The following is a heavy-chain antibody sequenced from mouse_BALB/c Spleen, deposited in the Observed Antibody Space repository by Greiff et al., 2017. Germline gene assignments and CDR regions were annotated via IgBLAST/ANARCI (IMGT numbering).Heavy chain of an antibody. CDR1: GFNIKDTY. D-gene: IGHD2-2*01. J-gene: IGHJ4*01. Sequence: VQLQQSGAELVKPGASVKLSCTASGFNIKDTYMHWVKQRPEQGLEWIGRIDPANGNTKYDPKFQGKATITADTSSNTAYLQLSSLTSEDTAVYYCAREGFYYGYEVAMDYWGQGTSVTVSS. CDR3: AREGFYYGYEVAMDY. V-gene: IGHV14-3*02. CDR2: IDPANGNT.